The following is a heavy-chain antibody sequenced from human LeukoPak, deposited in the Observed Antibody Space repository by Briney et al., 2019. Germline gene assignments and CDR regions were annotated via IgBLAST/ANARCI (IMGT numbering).Heavy chain of an antibody. V-gene: IGHV3-7*01. CDR3: ARDIPSYYYDSSGYYDY. CDR2: IKFDGSDK. CDR1: GFTFSNYW. Sequence: GGSLRLSCAASGFTFSNYWISWVRQAPGKGLEWVANIKFDGSDKFYVDSVKGRFTISRDNAKNLLYLQMNSLRAEDTAVYYCARDIPSYYYDSSGYYDYWGQGTLVTVSS. J-gene: IGHJ4*02. D-gene: IGHD3-22*01.